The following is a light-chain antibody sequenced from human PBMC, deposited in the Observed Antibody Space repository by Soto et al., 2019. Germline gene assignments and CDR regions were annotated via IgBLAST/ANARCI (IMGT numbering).Light chain of an antibody. Sequence: DIHMTQSPASLSESVGDRVTITCRAGQVLSSWLAWYQQKPGKAPKLLIYGADNLQSGVPSRFSGSRSGTDVTITISSLQTKDFAPSYCQQIYPFQWAFGQRAKVKI. CDR2: GAD. CDR1: QVLSSW. J-gene: IGKJ1*01. CDR3: QQIYPFQWA. V-gene: IGKV1-12*01.